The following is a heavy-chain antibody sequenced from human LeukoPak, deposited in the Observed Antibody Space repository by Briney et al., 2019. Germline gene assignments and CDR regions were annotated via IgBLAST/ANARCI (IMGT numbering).Heavy chain of an antibody. Sequence: SETLSLTCTASGGSISSYYWSWIRQPPGKGLEWIGYIYYSGSTNYNPSLKSRVTISVDTSKNQFSLKLSSVTAADTAVYYCARLARAGAAAGTIDYWGQGTLVTVSS. V-gene: IGHV4-59*08. CDR2: IYYSGST. J-gene: IGHJ4*02. D-gene: IGHD6-13*01. CDR3: ARLARAGAAAGTIDY. CDR1: GGSISSYY.